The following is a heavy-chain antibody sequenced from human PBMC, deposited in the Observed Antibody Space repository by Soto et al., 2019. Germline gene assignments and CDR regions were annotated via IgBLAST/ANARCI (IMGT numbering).Heavy chain of an antibody. V-gene: IGHV3-23*01. CDR2: IRGSGGST. CDR3: AKSRNWDRPFDP. Sequence: GGSLRLSCAASGFTFSSYVMSWVRQAPGKGLEWVSSIRGSGGSTYYAGSVKGRFSISRDNSKNTLYLQMNSLRAEDTAVYYCAKSRNWDRPFDPWGQGTLVTVSS. CDR1: GFTFSSYV. J-gene: IGHJ5*02. D-gene: IGHD1-26*01.